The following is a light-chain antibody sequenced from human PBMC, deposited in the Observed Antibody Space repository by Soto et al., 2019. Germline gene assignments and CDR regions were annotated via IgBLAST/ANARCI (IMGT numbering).Light chain of an antibody. CDR3: QRYDSSPLT. CDR1: QSVSSSY. CDR2: GAF. Sequence: EIVLTQSPGTLSLSPGERATLSCRASQSVSSSYLAWYQQKPCQAPELLIYGAFSSATGIPDRFSGSGSGTDFTLNISRLEPEDFAVYYCQRYDSSPLTFGGGTKVEIK. J-gene: IGKJ4*01. V-gene: IGKV3-20*01.